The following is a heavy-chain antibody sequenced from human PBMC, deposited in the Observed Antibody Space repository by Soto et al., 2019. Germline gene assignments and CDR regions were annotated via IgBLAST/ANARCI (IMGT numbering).Heavy chain of an antibody. CDR3: ARDRRNRSAMILDY. J-gene: IGHJ4*02. Sequence: GGSLRLSCAASGFTFSSYGMHWVRQAPGKGLEWVAVIWYDGSNKYYADSVKGRFTISRDNSKNTLYLQMNSLRAEDTAVYYCARDRRNRSAMILDYWGQGTLVTVSS. CDR2: IWYDGSNK. CDR1: GFTFSSYG. D-gene: IGHD3-22*01. V-gene: IGHV3-33*01.